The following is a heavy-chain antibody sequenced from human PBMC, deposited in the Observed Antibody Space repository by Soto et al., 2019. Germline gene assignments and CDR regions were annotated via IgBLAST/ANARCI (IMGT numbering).Heavy chain of an antibody. J-gene: IGHJ6*02. V-gene: IGHV1-2*02. CDR3: AGDYGDYGGIYYYGMDV. CDR1: GYTFTGYY. D-gene: IGHD4-17*01. CDR2: INPNSGGT. Sequence: ASVKVSCKASGYTFTGYYMHWVRQAPGQGLEWMGWINPNSGGTNYAQKFQGRVTMTRDTSISTAYMELSRLRSDDTAVYYCAGDYGDYGGIYYYGMDVWGQGTTVTVSS.